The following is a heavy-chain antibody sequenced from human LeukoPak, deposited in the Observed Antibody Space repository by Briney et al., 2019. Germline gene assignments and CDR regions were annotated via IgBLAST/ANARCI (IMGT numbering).Heavy chain of an antibody. V-gene: IGHV3-11*06. CDR1: GFTFSDYY. J-gene: IGHJ4*02. CDR3: ARASYGDYLFDY. D-gene: IGHD4-17*01. Sequence: GGSMRLASAAYGFTFSDYYMAWIRQAPGKGLEWVSSISSSSTYIYYADSVKGRFTISRDNAKNSLYLQMNSLRAEDTAVYYCARASYGDYLFDYWGQGTLVTVSS. CDR2: ISSSSTYI.